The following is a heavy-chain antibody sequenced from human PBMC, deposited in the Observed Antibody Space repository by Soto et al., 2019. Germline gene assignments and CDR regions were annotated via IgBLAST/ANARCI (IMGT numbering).Heavy chain of an antibody. CDR3: ARAVAVPADFDY. D-gene: IGHD6-19*01. CDR1: GYTFAGYA. CDR2: INAGNGNT. V-gene: IGHV1-3*01. Sequence: ASVKVSCKASGYTFAGYAMHWVRQAPGQRLEWMGWINAGNGNTKYSQKFQGRVTITRDTSASTAYMELSSLRSEDTAVYYCARAVAVPADFDYWGQGSLVTVSS. J-gene: IGHJ4*02.